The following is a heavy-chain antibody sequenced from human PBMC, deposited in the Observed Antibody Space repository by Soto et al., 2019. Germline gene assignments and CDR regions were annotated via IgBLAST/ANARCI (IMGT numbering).Heavy chain of an antibody. CDR3: ARGVYGDYELYYYYGTDV. J-gene: IGHJ6*02. CDR1: GFTFSSYA. D-gene: IGHD4-17*01. CDR2: ISYDGSNK. V-gene: IGHV3-30-3*01. Sequence: QVQLVESGGGVVQPGRSLRLSCAASGFTFSSYAMHWVRQAPGKGLEWVAVISYDGSNKYYADSVKGRFTISRDNSKNPLYLHMNSLRAEDTAVYYCARGVYGDYELYYYYGTDVWGQGTTVTVSS.